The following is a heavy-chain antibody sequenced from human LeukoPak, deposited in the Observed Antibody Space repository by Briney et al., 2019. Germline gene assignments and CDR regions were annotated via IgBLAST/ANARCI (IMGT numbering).Heavy chain of an antibody. Sequence: PGGSLRLSCAASGFTFRSYGMSWVRQAPGKGLQWVSAISGDGKKRDYPDSVKGRFTISRDNSKNTLYLQMDSLRAEDTAVYYCAKVRFGVTARYYFDYWGQGTLVTVSS. CDR1: GFTFRSYG. D-gene: IGHD3-10*01. CDR3: AKVRFGVTARYYFDY. CDR2: ISGDGKKR. J-gene: IGHJ4*02. V-gene: IGHV3-23*01.